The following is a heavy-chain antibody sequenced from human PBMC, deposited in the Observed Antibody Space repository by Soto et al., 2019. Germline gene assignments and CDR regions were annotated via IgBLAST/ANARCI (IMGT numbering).Heavy chain of an antibody. CDR1: GYTFTSYG. D-gene: IGHD3-22*01. V-gene: IGHV1-18*01. J-gene: IGHJ5*02. CDR3: ARGGDYYDSSVNPNWFDP. CDR2: ISAYNGNT. Sequence: GASVKVSFKSSGYTFTSYGISWVRQAPGQGLEWMGWISAYNGNTNYAQKLQGRVTMTTDTSTSTAYMELRSLRSDDTAVYYCARGGDYYDSSVNPNWFDPWGQGTLVTVSS.